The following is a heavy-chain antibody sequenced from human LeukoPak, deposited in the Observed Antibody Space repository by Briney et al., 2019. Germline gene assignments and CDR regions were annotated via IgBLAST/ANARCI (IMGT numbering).Heavy chain of an antibody. Sequence: GGSLRLSCAASGFTFSSYWMHWVRQAPGKGLEWVSVIYSGGSTYYADSVKGRFTISRDNSKNTLYLQMNSLRAEDTAVYYCARDHVADYYYYMDVWGKGTTVTVSS. CDR3: ARDHVADYYYYMDV. CDR2: IYSGGST. CDR1: GFTFSSYW. D-gene: IGHD2-15*01. J-gene: IGHJ6*03. V-gene: IGHV3-66*01.